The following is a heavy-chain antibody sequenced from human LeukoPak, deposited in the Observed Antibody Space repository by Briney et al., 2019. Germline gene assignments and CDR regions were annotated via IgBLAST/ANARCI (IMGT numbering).Heavy chain of an antibody. CDR3: ARSSGGY. V-gene: IGHV4-34*01. CDR1: GGSFSGYY. Sequence: SETLSLTCAVYGGSFSGYYWSWIRQPPGKGLEWIGEISHSGSTNYNPSLKSRVTISVDTSKNQFSLKLSSVTAADTAVYYCARSSGGYWGQGTLVTVSS. J-gene: IGHJ4*02. CDR2: ISHSGST. D-gene: IGHD6-25*01.